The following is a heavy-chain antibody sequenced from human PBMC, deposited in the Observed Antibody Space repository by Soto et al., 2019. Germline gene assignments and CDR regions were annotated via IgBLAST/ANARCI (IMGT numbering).Heavy chain of an antibody. CDR1: GGSFSGYY. D-gene: IGHD1-26*01. CDR2: INHSGST. Sequence: QVQLQQWGAGLLKPSETLSLTCAVYGGSFSGYYWSWIRQPPGKGLEWIGEINHSGSTNYNPSLKSRVTISVDTSKNQFSLKLSSVTAADTAVYYCARHLLGGSVDYWGQGTLVTVSS. V-gene: IGHV4-34*01. CDR3: ARHLLGGSVDY. J-gene: IGHJ4*02.